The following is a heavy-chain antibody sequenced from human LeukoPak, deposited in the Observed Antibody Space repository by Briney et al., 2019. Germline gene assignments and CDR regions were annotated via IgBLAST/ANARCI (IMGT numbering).Heavy chain of an antibody. D-gene: IGHD1-26*01. V-gene: IGHV3-23*01. Sequence: GGSLRLSCAASGFTFSSYAMSWVRQAPGKGLEWVSTISGSGGSTYYADSVKGRFTISRDNSKNTLYLQMNSLTAEDKAVYYCARKRRVGATAVTHFDYWGQGTLVTVSS. CDR2: ISGSGGST. J-gene: IGHJ4*02. CDR3: ARKRRVGATAVTHFDY. CDR1: GFTFSSYA.